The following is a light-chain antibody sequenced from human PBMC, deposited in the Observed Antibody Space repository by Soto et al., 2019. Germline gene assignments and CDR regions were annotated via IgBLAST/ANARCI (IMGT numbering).Light chain of an antibody. V-gene: IGKV3-15*01. CDR3: QQYNNWLLT. CDR1: QSVSSN. J-gene: IGKJ1*01. CDR2: GAS. Sequence: EIVMTQSPATLYVSPGERATLSCRASQSVSSNLAWYQQKPGQAPRLLIYGASTRATGIPARFSGSGSGTEFTINISSLQSEDFAVYCCQQYNNWLLTFGQGTKVEIK.